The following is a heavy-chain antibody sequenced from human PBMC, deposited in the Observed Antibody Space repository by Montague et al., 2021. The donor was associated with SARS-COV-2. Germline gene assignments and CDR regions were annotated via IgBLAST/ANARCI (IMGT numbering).Heavy chain of an antibody. V-gene: IGHV3-53*04. CDR1: GFTVSSNY. CDR2: IYSGGST. Sequence: SLRLSCAASGFTVSSNYMSWVRQAPGKGLEWVSVIYSGGSTYYEDSVKGRFTISRHNSKNTLYLQMNSLRAEDTAVYYRARDLTYGSGRSYYYYGMDVWGQGTTVTVSS. J-gene: IGHJ6*02. D-gene: IGHD3-10*01. CDR3: ARDLTYGSGRSYYYYGMDV.